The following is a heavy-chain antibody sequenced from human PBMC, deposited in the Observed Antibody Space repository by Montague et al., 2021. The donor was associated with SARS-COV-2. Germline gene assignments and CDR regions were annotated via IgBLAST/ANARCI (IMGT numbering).Heavy chain of an antibody. V-gene: IGHV4-39*01. CDR1: GGSISSSSHY. D-gene: IGHD3-3*01. J-gene: IGHJ3*02. CDR2: IYNSGST. CDR3: ARHSGRDTIFGVITIPDAFDI. Sequence: SETLSLTCTVSGGSISSSSHYWGWIRQPPGKGLDWIGSIYNSGSTYYKPSLKSRVTIYVDTSKNQFSLKLSSVTAADTAVYYCARHSGRDTIFGVITIPDAFDIWGQGTTVTVSS.